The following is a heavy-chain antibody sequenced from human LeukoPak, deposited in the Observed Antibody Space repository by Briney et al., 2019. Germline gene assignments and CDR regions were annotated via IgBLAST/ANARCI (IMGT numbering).Heavy chain of an antibody. CDR3: ARSSYGAGSKPYWVDY. J-gene: IGHJ4*02. CDR2: YSGST. D-gene: IGHD3-10*01. Sequence: PSETLSLTCTVSGGSISSSSYYWAWLRQPPGKGLEYIGSYSGSTYYNPSLKSRVTISVDTSKKQFSLKLSSVTAADTAVYYCARSSYGAGSKPYWVDYWGQGTLVTVSS. CDR1: GGSISSSSYY. V-gene: IGHV4-39*01.